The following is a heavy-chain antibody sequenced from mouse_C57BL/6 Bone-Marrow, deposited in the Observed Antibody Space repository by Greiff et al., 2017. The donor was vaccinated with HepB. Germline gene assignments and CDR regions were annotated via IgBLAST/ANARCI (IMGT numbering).Heavy chain of an antibody. CDR2: IDPANGNT. D-gene: IGHD1-1*01. J-gene: IGHJ2*01. CDR1: GFNIKNTY. Sequence: VQLQQSVAELVRPGASVKLSCTASGFNIKNTYMHWVKQRPEQGLEWIGRIDPANGNTKNAPKFQGKATITADTTSNTAYLQLSSLTSEDTAIYYCARGYYYGSGLYVDYGGRGTTPTVSS. CDR3: ARGYYYGSGLYVDY. V-gene: IGHV14-3*01.